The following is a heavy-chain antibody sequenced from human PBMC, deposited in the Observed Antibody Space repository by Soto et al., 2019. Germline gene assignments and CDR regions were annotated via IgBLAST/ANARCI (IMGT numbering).Heavy chain of an antibody. CDR1: GFTFSSYG. Sequence: SLRLSCAASGFTFSSYGMHWVRQAPGKGLEWVAVISYDGSNKYYADSVKGRFTISRDNSKNTLYLQMNSLRAEDTAVYYCAKDRDDYGDYGPFDYWGQGTLVTVSS. V-gene: IGHV3-30*18. D-gene: IGHD4-17*01. CDR3: AKDRDDYGDYGPFDY. J-gene: IGHJ4*02. CDR2: ISYDGSNK.